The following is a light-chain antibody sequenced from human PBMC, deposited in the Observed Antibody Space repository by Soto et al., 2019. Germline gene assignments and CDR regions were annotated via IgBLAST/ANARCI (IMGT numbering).Light chain of an antibody. CDR3: QHYHNWLTT. V-gene: IGKV3-15*01. CDR1: QNINSD. CDR2: RAS. J-gene: IGKJ5*01. Sequence: EIVMTQSPATLSVSPGERATLSCRASQNINSDLAWYQQKPGQAPRLLIYRASTRAAGIPARFSGTGSGTEFTLTVTSLQSEDFAVYYCQHYHNWLTTFGQGTRLEIK.